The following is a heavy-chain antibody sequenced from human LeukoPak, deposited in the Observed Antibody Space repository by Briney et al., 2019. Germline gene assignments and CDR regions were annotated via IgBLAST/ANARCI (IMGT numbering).Heavy chain of an antibody. V-gene: IGHV4-59*08. CDR3: ARGVWFGEFFDY. CDR2: ISYSGYT. J-gene: IGHJ4*02. D-gene: IGHD3-10*01. Sequence: SETLSLTCTVSGGSIRSYYWSWIRQAPGKGLEWIGFISYSGYTSYRPSLKSRVAISVDTTKNQFSLKLSSVTAADTAVYYCARGVWFGEFFDYWGQGTLVTVSS. CDR1: GGSIRSYY.